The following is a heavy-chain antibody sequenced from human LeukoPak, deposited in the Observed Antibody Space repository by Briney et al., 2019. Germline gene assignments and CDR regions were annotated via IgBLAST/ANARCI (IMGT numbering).Heavy chain of an antibody. V-gene: IGHV4-59*01. Sequence: SETLSLTCTVSGGSISSYYWSWIRQPPGKGLEWIGYIYYSGSTNYNPSLKSRVTISVDTSKNQFSLKLSSVTAADTAVYYCARDLGYYDSSGYYYFGYWGQGTLVTVSS. J-gene: IGHJ4*02. CDR2: IYYSGST. CDR1: GGSISSYY. CDR3: ARDLGYYDSSGYYYFGY. D-gene: IGHD3-22*01.